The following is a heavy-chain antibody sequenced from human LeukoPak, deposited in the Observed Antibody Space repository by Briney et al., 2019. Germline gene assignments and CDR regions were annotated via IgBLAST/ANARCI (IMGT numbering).Heavy chain of an antibody. CDR2: IRSKAYDGTT. D-gene: IGHD1-26*01. CDR3: TRDRSGSYPVRWFDP. Sequence: PGGSLRLSCTASGFTFGDYAMSWVRQAPGKGLEWVGFIRSKAYDGTTEYAASVKGRFTISRDDSKSIAYLQMNSLKTEDTAVYYCTRDRSGSYPVRWFDPWGQGTLVTVSS. J-gene: IGHJ5*02. CDR1: GFTFGDYA. V-gene: IGHV3-49*04.